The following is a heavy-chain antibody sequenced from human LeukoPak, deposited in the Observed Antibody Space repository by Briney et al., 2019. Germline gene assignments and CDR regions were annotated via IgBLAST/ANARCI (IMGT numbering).Heavy chain of an antibody. Sequence: GGSLRLSCAASGFTFSNYWMCWVRQAPGKGLEWVANIRQDGGDKYYADSVKGRFTISRDNAKNSLYLQMNSLRAEDTAVYSCARVIVTVPGQSDYFDYWGQGTLVTFSS. D-gene: IGHD2/OR15-2a*01. CDR2: IRQDGGDK. J-gene: IGHJ4*02. V-gene: IGHV3-7*03. CDR1: GFTFSNYW. CDR3: ARVIVTVPGQSDYFDY.